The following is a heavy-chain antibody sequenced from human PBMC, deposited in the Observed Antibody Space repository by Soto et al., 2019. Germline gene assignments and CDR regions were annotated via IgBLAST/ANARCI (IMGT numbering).Heavy chain of an antibody. Sequence: QVQLQESGPGLVKPSQTLSLTCTVSGGSISSGGYYWSWIRQHPGKGLEWIGYIYYSGSTYYNPYLKRRVTISVDTSKNQFSMKLSSVTAADTAVYYCARDRGGWGVVPAAMFDPWGQGTLVTVSS. D-gene: IGHD2-2*01. J-gene: IGHJ5*02. V-gene: IGHV4-31*03. CDR1: GGSISSGGYY. CDR3: ARDRGGWGVVPAAMFDP. CDR2: IYYSGST.